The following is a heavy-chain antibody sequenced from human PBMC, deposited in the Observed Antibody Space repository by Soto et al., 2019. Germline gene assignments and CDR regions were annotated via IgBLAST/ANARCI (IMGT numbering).Heavy chain of an antibody. J-gene: IGHJ3*02. CDR3: ARAKSMVVAAAADAFDI. CDR1: GFTVSSYS. CDR2: ISSSSSYI. V-gene: IGHV3-21*01. Sequence: GGSLRLSCAASGFTVSSYSMNWVRQAPGKGLGWVSSISSSSSYIYYADSVKGRFTISRDNAKNSLYLQMNSLRAEDTALYYCARAKSMVVAAAADAFDIWGQGTMVTVSS. D-gene: IGHD6-13*01.